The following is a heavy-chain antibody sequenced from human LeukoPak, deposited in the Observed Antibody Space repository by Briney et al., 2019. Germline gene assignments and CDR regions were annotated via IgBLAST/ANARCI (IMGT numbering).Heavy chain of an antibody. D-gene: IGHD4-17*01. J-gene: IGHJ5*02. CDR2: ISGSSSYT. CDR3: ASAYPYGDYETS. Sequence: PGGSLRLSCAASGITFSDYYMSWIRQAPGKGLEWVSYISGSSSYTNYADSVKGRFTISRDNAKNSLCLQMNSLRAEDTAVYYCASAYPYGDYETSWGQGTLVTVSS. V-gene: IGHV3-11*06. CDR1: GITFSDYY.